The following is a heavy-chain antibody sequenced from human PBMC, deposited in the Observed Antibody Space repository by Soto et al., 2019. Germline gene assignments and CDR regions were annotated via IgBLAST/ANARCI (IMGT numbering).Heavy chain of an antibody. CDR2: IGTAGDT. J-gene: IGHJ6*02. V-gene: IGHV3-13*01. D-gene: IGHD6-13*01. CDR3: ARGPATAAGTDYDGMDV. CDR1: GFIFSSYD. Sequence: GGSLRLSCVASGFIFSSYDMHWVRQATGKGLEWVSGIGTAGDTFYPGSVKGRFTISRENAKNSFYLQMNNLRAGDTAVYYCARGPATAAGTDYDGMDVWGQGTTVTVSS.